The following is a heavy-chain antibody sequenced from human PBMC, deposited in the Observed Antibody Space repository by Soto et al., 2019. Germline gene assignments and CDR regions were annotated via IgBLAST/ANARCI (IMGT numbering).Heavy chain of an antibody. D-gene: IGHD5-18*01. V-gene: IGHV3-23*01. CDR3: ANVDTAMVTIVSY. CDR2: ISGSGGST. CDR1: GFTFSSYA. Sequence: EVQLLESGGGLVQPGGSLRLSCAASGFTFSSYAMSWVRQAPGKGLEWVSAISGSGGSTYYAGSVKGRFTISRDNSKNTLYLQMNSLRAEDTAVYYCANVDTAMVTIVSYWGQGTLVTVSS. J-gene: IGHJ4*02.